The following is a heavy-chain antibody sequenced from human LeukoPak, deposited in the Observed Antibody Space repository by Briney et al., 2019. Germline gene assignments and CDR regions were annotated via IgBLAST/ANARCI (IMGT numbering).Heavy chain of an antibody. J-gene: IGHJ4*02. CDR3: TRSPEYYDFWSGSDY. CDR1: GFTFGDYA. CDR2: IRSKAYGGTT. Sequence: PGRSLRLSCTASGFTFGDYAMSWVRQAPGNGLESGGFIRSKAYGGTTEYAASVKGRFTISRDDSKSIAYLQMNSLKTEDTAVYYCTRSPEYYDFWSGSDYWGQGTLVTVSS. D-gene: IGHD3-3*01. V-gene: IGHV3-49*04.